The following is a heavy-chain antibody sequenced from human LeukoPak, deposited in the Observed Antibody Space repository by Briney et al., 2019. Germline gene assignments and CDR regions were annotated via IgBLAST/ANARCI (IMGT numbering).Heavy chain of an antibody. CDR1: GYPFSSCG. J-gene: IGHJ6*03. D-gene: IGHD2-8*02. V-gene: IGHV1-18*01. CDR3: ARDLVVFPHYYYYYMDV. CDR2: ISGYNGDT. Sequence: ASVKVSCKTFGYPFSSCGINWVRQAPGQGLEWMGWISGYNGDTNYAQKFQGRVTMTTDTSTNTAYMELSSLRSEDTAVYYCARDLVVFPHYYYYYMDVWGKGTTVTVSS.